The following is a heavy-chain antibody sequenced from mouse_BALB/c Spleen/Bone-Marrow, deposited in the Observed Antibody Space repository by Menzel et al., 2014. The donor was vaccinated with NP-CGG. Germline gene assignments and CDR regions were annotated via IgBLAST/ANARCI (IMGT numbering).Heavy chain of an antibody. D-gene: IGHD1-1*01. CDR1: GYTFTSYV. Sequence: EVQLQESGPELVKPGASVKMSCKASGYTFTSYVMHWVKQKPGQGLEWIGYIIPYNDGTNYNEKFKGKATLTSDKSSSTAYMELSSLTSEDSAVYYCARPYYYGSSGDSWFAYWGPGTLVTVSA. V-gene: IGHV1-14*01. CDR2: IIPYNDGT. CDR3: ARPYYYGSSGDSWFAY. J-gene: IGHJ3*01.